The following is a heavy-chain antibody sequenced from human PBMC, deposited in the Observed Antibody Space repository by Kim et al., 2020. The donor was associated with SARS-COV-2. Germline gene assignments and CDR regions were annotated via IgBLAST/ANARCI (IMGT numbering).Heavy chain of an antibody. Sequence: NPNSGDTSYTQKFQGRVTMTRDTSINTAYMEWSRLKSDDTAVYYCAREVFDWGQGTLVTVSS. CDR3: AREVFD. V-gene: IGHV1-2*02. J-gene: IGHJ4*02. D-gene: IGHD3-10*02. CDR2: NPNSGDT.